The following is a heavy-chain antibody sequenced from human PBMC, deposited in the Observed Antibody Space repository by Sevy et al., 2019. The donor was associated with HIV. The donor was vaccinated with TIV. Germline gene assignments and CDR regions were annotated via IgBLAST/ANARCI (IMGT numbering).Heavy chain of an antibody. D-gene: IGHD3-22*01. CDR3: ARDQLITMIVVVPAGAFDI. J-gene: IGHJ3*02. CDR2: ISYDGSNK. V-gene: IGHV3-30-3*01. Sequence: GGSLRLSCAASGFTFSSYAMHWVRQAPGKGLEWVAVISYDGSNKYYADSVKGRFTISRDNSKNTLYLQMNSLRAEDMAVYYCARDQLITMIVVVPAGAFDIWGQGTMVTVSS. CDR1: GFTFSSYA.